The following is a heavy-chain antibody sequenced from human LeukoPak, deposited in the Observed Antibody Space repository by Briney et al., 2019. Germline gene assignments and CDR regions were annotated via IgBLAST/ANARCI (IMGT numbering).Heavy chain of an antibody. CDR2: ISYDGSNK. V-gene: IGHV3-30*18. Sequence: GRSLRLSCAASGFTFSSYGMHWVRQAPGKGLEWVAVISYDGSNKYYADSVKGRFTISRDNSKNTLYLQMNSLRAEDTAVYYCAKDLRSGWESDIDYWGQGTLDTVSS. J-gene: IGHJ4*02. CDR3: AKDLRSGWESDIDY. CDR1: GFTFSSYG. D-gene: IGHD6-19*01.